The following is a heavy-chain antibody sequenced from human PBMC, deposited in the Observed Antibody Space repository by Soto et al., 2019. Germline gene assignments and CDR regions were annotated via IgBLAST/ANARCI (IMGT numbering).Heavy chain of an antibody. CDR3: ARADNGGWYFGY. D-gene: IGHD6-19*01. CDR1: GGSFSGYY. Sequence: QVQLQQWGAGLLKPSETLSLTCAVYGGSFSGYYWSWIRQPPGKGLEWIGEIYHSGSTNDTPSLKVRVITTGDTSKNQLSLNLSSVSAAATAVYYCARADNGGWYFGYWGHGPLVTFSS. J-gene: IGHJ4*01. V-gene: IGHV4-34*01. CDR2: IYHSGST.